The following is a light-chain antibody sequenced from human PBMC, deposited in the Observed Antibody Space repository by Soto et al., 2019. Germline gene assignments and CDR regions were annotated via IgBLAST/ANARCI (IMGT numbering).Light chain of an antibody. Sequence: QSVLTQPHSASGTPGQRVTISCSGSSSNIGSKTVNWYQQLPGTAPKLLIYSSNQRPSGVTDRFSGSKSGTSASLAISGLQYEDEADYYCAAWDDSLNGQVFGGGTQLTVL. V-gene: IGLV1-44*01. CDR3: AAWDDSLNGQV. J-gene: IGLJ2*01. CDR1: SSNIGSKT. CDR2: SSN.